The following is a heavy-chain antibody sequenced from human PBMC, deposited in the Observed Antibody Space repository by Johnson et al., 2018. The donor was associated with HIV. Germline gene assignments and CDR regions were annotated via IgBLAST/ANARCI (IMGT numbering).Heavy chain of an antibody. CDR2: ISSSRSTI. Sequence: QVQLVESGGGLVKPGGSLRLSCAASGFTFSDYYMSWIRQAPGKGLEWVSYISSSRSTIYYADSVQGRFTISRDNSKHTLYLQMHSLRAEDTAVYYCAREFARLLEWFRTDGRAFDIWGQGTMVTVSS. CDR1: GFTFSDYY. D-gene: IGHD3-3*01. CDR3: AREFARLLEWFRTDGRAFDI. V-gene: IGHV3-11*04. J-gene: IGHJ3*02.